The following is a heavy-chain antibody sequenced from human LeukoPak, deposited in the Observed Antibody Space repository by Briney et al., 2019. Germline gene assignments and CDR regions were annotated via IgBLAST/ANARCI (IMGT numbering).Heavy chain of an antibody. V-gene: IGHV3-30*18. J-gene: IGHJ4*02. CDR2: ISYDGSNK. CDR3: AKSTVVTPPLPIDY. CDR1: GFTFSDYY. D-gene: IGHD4-23*01. Sequence: TGGSLRLSCAASGFTFSDYYMNWIRQAPGKGLEWVAVISYDGSNKYYADSVKGRFTISRDNSKNTLYLQMNSLRAEDTAVYYCAKSTVVTPPLPIDYWGQGTLVTVSS.